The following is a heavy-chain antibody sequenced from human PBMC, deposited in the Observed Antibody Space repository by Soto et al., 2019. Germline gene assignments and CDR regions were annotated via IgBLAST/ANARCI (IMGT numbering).Heavy chain of an antibody. CDR1: GVTVSIYW. CDR3: ASGWEDDAFDI. CDR2: INSDGSST. V-gene: IGHV3-74*01. J-gene: IGHJ3*02. D-gene: IGHD1-26*01. Sequence: XGSMRLGCAASGVTVSIYWMHGVCQAPGKGLVWVSRINSDGSSTSYADSVKGRFTISRDNAKNTLYLQMNSLRAEDTAVYYCASGWEDDAFDIWGQGTMVTVSS.